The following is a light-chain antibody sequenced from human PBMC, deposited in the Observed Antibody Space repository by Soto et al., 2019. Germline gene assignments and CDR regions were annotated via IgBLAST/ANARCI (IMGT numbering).Light chain of an antibody. CDR1: QGIGND. V-gene: IGKV1-6*01. Sequence: AIQMTQSPSSLSASVGDRVTITCRASQGIGNDLGWYQQKPGKAPKLLIYAASSLQTGVPSRFSGSGSGTDFTLTISSLQPEDFATYYCLQDYNCPRTFGQGTKVEI. CDR2: AAS. CDR3: LQDYNCPRT. J-gene: IGKJ1*01.